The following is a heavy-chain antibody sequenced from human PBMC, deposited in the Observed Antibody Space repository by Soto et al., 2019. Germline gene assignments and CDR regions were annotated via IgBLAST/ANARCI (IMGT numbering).Heavy chain of an antibody. J-gene: IGHJ6*02. V-gene: IGHV1-18*04. D-gene: IGHD4-4*01. CDR2: ISAYNGNT. Sequence: ASVKVSCKASGYTFTSYGISWVRQAPGKGLEWMGWISAYNGNTNYAQKLQGRVTMTTDTSTRTAYMELRSLRSDDTAVYYCARDRVAVTTLALFYYYGMDVWGQGTTVTVSS. CDR3: ARDRVAVTTLALFYYYGMDV. CDR1: GYTFTSYG.